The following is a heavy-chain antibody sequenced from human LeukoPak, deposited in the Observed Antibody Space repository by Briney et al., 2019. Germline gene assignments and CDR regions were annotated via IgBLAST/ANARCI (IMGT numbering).Heavy chain of an antibody. V-gene: IGHV4-34*01. CDR2: INHSGST. CDR1: GGSFSGYY. D-gene: IGHD7-27*01. CDR3: VRDIWGLPPDY. Sequence: PSETLSLTCAVYGGSFSGYYWSWIRQPPGKGLEWIGEINHSGSTNYNPSLKSRVTISVDTSKNQFSLKMSSVTAADTAVYYCVRDIWGLPPDYWGQGTLVTVSS. J-gene: IGHJ4*02.